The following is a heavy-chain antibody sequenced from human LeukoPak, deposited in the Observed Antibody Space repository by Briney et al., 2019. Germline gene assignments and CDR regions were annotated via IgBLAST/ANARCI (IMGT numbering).Heavy chain of an antibody. CDR3: AKDPSMLAVATNFDY. V-gene: IGHV3-30*02. CDR1: GSTFSTYG. Sequence: GGSLRLSCAASGSTFSTYGMHWVRQAPGKGLEWVAFIRYEGSNKYYADSVKGRFTISRDNSKNTLYLQMNSLRAEDTAVYYCAKDPSMLAVATNFDYWGQGTLVTVSS. D-gene: IGHD6-19*01. J-gene: IGHJ4*02. CDR2: IRYEGSNK.